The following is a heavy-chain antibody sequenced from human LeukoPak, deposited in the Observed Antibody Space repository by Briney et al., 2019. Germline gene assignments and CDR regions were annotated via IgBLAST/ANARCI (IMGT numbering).Heavy chain of an antibody. V-gene: IGHV1-18*01. J-gene: IGHJ4*02. CDR1: GYTFTSYG. Sequence: ASVKVSCKASGYTFTSYGISWVRQAPGQGLEWMGWISAYNSNTNYAQKLQGRVTMTTDTSTSTAYMELRSLRSDDTAVYYCARDLRGYSYGYYFDYWGQGTLVTVSS. D-gene: IGHD5-18*01. CDR2: ISAYNSNT. CDR3: ARDLRGYSYGYYFDY.